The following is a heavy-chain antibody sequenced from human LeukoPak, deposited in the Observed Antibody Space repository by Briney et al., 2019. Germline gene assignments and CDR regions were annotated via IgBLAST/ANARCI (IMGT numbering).Heavy chain of an antibody. CDR1: GGSISSNSYY. J-gene: IGHJ6*02. Sequence: SETLSLTCTVSGGSISSNSYYWGWIRQPPGKGLEWIGGIYYGGSTYYNPSLKSRVAISVDTSKNQFSLKLSSVTAADTAVYYCARYSSTSKDYYYGVDVWGQGTTVTVSS. V-gene: IGHV4-39*01. CDR2: IYYGGST. CDR3: ARYSSTSKDYYYGVDV. D-gene: IGHD1-26*01.